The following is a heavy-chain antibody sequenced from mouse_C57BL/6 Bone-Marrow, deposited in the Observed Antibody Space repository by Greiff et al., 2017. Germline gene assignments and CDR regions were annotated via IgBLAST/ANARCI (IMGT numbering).Heavy chain of an antibody. CDR2: IDPENGDT. V-gene: IGHV14-4*01. J-gene: IGHJ4*01. CDR1: GFNIKDDY. CDR3: TTRGGNNYYAMDY. Sequence: VQLKESGAELVRPGASVKLSCTASGFNIKDDYMHWVKQRPEQGLEWIGWIDPENGDTEYASKFQGKATITADTSSNTAYLQLSSLTSEDTAVXYCTTRGGNNYYAMDYWGQGTSVTVSS. D-gene: IGHD2-1*01.